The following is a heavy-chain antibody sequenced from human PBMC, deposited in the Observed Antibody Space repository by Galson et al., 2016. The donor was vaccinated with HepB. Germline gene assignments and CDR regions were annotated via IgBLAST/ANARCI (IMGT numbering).Heavy chain of an antibody. CDR2: TSYRGST. V-gene: IGHV4-39*06. D-gene: IGHD5-12*01. J-gene: IGHJ4*02. Sequence: ETLSLTCTVSGASISSDDYYWAWIRQPPGKGLEWIGSTSYRGSTYYTSSLKSRVTMSIDTSRNLLPLKLTSVTAADTSMYFCARHSGPGRWDVSYFFDFWGQGSLVTVSS. CDR1: GASISSDDYY. CDR3: ARHSGPGRWDVSYFFDF.